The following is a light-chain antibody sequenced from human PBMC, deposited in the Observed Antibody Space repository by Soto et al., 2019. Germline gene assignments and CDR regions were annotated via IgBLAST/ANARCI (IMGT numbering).Light chain of an antibody. CDR2: GAS. J-gene: IGKJ1*01. CDR3: QQYDNSHRT. V-gene: IGKV3-20*01. Sequence: EIVLTQSPGTLSLSPGERATLSCRASQSININYLAWYQQKPGQGPRLLMYGASSRATGIPDRFSGSGSGTDFTLTISRLEPEDFAMYYCQQYDNSHRTLAQGTKVEIK. CDR1: QSININY.